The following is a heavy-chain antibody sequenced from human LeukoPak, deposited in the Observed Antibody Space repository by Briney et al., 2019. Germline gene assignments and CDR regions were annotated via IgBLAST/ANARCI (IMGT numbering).Heavy chain of an antibody. CDR2: IYYGGST. D-gene: IGHD3-10*01. CDR1: GGSISDYY. CDR3: ARGTIGSYTY. V-gene: IGHV4-59*01. Sequence: SETLSLTCTVSGGSISDYYWNWIRQPPGKGLDWIGYIYYGGSTNYNPSLKSRVTISVDTSKNQFSLKLSSVTAADTAVYYCARGTIGSYTYWGQGTLVTVSS. J-gene: IGHJ4*02.